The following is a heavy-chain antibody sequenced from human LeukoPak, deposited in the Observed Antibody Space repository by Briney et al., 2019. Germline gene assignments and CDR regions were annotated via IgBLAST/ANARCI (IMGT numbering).Heavy chain of an antibody. D-gene: IGHD5-12*01. J-gene: IGHJ4*02. V-gene: IGHV4-34*01. CDR2: INHSGST. CDR3: ARCGGYDYFDDY. CDR1: GGSFSDYY. Sequence: SETLSLTCAVYGGSFSDYYWTWVRQSPGKGLEWIGEINHSGSTNYNPSLKSRVIISADTSKNRFSLNLNSVTAADTAVYYCARCGGYDYFDDYWGQGTLVTVSS.